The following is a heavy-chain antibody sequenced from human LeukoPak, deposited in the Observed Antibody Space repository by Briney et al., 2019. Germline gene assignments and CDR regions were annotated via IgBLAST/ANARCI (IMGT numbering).Heavy chain of an antibody. CDR1: GYTFTSYG. CDR2: ISAYNGNT. J-gene: IGHJ3*02. D-gene: IGHD2-15*01. Sequence: ASVTVSFKASGYTFTSYGISWVRQAPGQGLEWMGWISAYNGNTNYAQKLQGRVTMTTDTSTSTAYMELRSLRSDDTAVYYCASCSGGSCPDAFDIWGQGTMVTVSS. V-gene: IGHV1-18*01. CDR3: ASCSGGSCPDAFDI.